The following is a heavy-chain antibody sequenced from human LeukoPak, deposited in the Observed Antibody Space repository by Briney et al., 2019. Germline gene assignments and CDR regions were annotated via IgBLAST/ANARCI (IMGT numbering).Heavy chain of an antibody. D-gene: IGHD5-18*01. V-gene: IGHV3-30*18. CDR1: GFTFSSYG. CDR2: ISYDGSNK. CDR3: AKAGVDTAMALYYFDY. Sequence: GGSLRLSCVASGFTFSSYGMHWVRQAPGKGLEWVAVISYDGSNKYYADSVKGRFTISRDNSKNTLYLQMNSLRAEDTAVYYCAKAGVDTAMALYYFDYWGQGTLVTVSS. J-gene: IGHJ4*02.